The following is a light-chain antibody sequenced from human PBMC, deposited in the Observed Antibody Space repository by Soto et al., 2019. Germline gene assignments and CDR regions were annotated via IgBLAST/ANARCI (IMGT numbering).Light chain of an antibody. CDR2: KAS. Sequence: DIQMTQSPSTLSASVGDRVTITCRARQTISIWLAWYQQKPGKAPNLLIYKASSLESGVPSRFSGSGSGTEFTLTITNLQPDDFATYYCQQYNTYPLTFGGGTKVEI. V-gene: IGKV1-5*03. CDR3: QQYNTYPLT. J-gene: IGKJ4*01. CDR1: QTISIW.